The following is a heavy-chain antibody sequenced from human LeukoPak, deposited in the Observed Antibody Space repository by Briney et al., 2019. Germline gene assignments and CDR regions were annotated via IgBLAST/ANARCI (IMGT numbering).Heavy chain of an antibody. Sequence: SETLSLTCTVSGGSISSYYWSWIRQPPGKGLECIGYIYYSGSTNYNPSLKSRVTISVDTSKNQFSLKLSSVTAADTAVYYCARETSQKGAHYMDVWGKGTTVTISS. CDR2: IYYSGST. CDR1: GGSISSYY. J-gene: IGHJ6*03. V-gene: IGHV4-59*01. CDR3: ARETSQKGAHYMDV. D-gene: IGHD3-16*01.